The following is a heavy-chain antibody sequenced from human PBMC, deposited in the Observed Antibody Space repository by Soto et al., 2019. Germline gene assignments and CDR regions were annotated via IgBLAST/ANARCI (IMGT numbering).Heavy chain of an antibody. D-gene: IGHD3-22*01. CDR2: MYHSGSP. Sequence: SETLSLTCSVSGGSISSYYWSWIRQPPGKGLEWVAYMYHSGSPNYNPSLKSRVTISVDTSKNQFSLKLSSVTAADTAVYYCARGESSGYSYYFDYWGQGILVTVSS. J-gene: IGHJ4*02. CDR1: GGSISSYY. CDR3: ARGESSGYSYYFDY. V-gene: IGHV4-59*01.